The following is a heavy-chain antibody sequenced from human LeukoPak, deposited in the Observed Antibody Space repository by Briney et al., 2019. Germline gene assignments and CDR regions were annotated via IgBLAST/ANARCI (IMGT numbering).Heavy chain of an antibody. CDR2: VSAGGIT. Sequence: PGGSLRLSCAASGFTFDNYAMSWVRQVPGKGLEWVSAVSAGGITHYGDSVRGRFTVSRDNSRNTLYLEMDNLRVEDTAVYYCAREQSGTRGWYTVDYWGQGTLVTVSS. J-gene: IGHJ4*02. CDR1: GFTFDNYA. CDR3: AREQSGTRGWYTVDY. V-gene: IGHV3-23*01. D-gene: IGHD6-19*01.